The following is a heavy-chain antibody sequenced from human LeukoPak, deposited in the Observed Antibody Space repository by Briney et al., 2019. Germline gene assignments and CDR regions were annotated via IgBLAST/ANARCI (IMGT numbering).Heavy chain of an antibody. CDR2: INPNSGGT. CDR1: GYTFTGYY. J-gene: IGHJ4*02. V-gene: IGHV1-2*02. CDR3: AGNGGRGTLGLYYFDY. D-gene: IGHD1-1*01. Sequence: GGSVKVSCKASGYTFTGYYMHWVRQAPGQGLEWMGWINPNSGGTNYAQKSQGRVTMTRDTSISTAYMELSSVTAADTAVYYCAGNGGRGTLGLYYFDYWGQGTLVTVSS.